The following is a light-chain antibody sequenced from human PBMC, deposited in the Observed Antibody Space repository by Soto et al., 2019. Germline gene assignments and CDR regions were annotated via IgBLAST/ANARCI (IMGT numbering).Light chain of an antibody. Sequence: DIQMTQSPASLSVSVGDRVTITCRASQSINNYLNWYQQKPGQAPKXLMRSASTLERGVPSRFSGSGSRTDFTLTITNLQPDDFATYYCQQSLSMPLTFGHGTRLEIK. V-gene: IGKV1-39*01. J-gene: IGKJ5*01. CDR2: SAS. CDR1: QSINNY. CDR3: QQSLSMPLT.